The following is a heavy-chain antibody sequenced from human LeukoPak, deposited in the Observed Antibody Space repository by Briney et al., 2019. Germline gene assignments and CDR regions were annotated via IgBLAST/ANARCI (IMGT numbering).Heavy chain of an antibody. CDR2: IIPILGIA. Sequence: SVNVSCTASGGTFTIYAISWVRQAPGQGLAWVGRIIPILGIANYAQKFQGRVTITADKSTSTAYMELSSLRSEDTAVYYCEIARPYHSSDLDYWGQGTLVTVSS. J-gene: IGHJ4*02. V-gene: IGHV1-69*04. CDR1: GGTFTIYA. CDR3: EIARPYHSSDLDY. D-gene: IGHD6-25*01.